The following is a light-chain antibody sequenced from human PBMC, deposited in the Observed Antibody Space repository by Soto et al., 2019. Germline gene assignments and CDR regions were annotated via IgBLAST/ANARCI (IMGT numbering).Light chain of an antibody. V-gene: IGLV2-14*03. CDR3: SSYTSSSTRV. Sequence: QSVLTQPASVSGSPGQSITISCTGTSSGVGGYNYVSWYQHHPGKAPKLMIYDVSNRPSGVSNRFSGSKSGNTASLTISGLQAEDEADYYCSSYTSSSTRVFGGGIKLTVL. J-gene: IGLJ2*01. CDR2: DVS. CDR1: SSGVGGYNY.